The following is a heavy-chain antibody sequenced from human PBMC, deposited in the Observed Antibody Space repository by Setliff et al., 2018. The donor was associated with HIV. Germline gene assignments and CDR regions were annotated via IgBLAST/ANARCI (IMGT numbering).Heavy chain of an antibody. CDR2: ISWNSGSI. CDR3: ATAGRGYSTGGY. D-gene: IGHD6-25*01. CDR1: GFTFDDYA. Sequence: GGSLRLSCAASGFTFDDYAMHWVRQAPGKGLEWVSGISWNSGSIGYADSVKGRFTISRDNAKNSLYLQMNSLRAEDTALYYCATAGRGYSTGGYWGQGTLVTVSS. J-gene: IGHJ4*02. V-gene: IGHV3-9*01.